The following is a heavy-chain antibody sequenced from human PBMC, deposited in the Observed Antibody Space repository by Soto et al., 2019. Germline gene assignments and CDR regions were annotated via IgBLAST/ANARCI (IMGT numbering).Heavy chain of an antibody. CDR2: INPSGGST. J-gene: IGHJ6*02. CDR1: GYTFTSYY. Sequence: ASVKVSCKASGYTFTSYYMHWVRQAPGQGLEWMGIINPSGGSTNYAQKFQGRVTMTRDTSTSTVYMELSSLRSEDTAVYYCARDHRVVVAATPRLVYYYYGMDVWGQGTTVTVSS. V-gene: IGHV1-46*01. CDR3: ARDHRVVVAATPRLVYYYYGMDV. D-gene: IGHD2-15*01.